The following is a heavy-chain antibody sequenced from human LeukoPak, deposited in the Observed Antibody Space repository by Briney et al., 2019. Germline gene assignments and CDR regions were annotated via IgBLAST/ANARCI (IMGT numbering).Heavy chain of an antibody. V-gene: IGHV4-31*03. CDR1: GDSITSGSYY. CDR3: ARAPGAFDI. J-gene: IGHJ3*02. Sequence: SETLSLTCTVSGDSITSGSYYWAWIRQHPGKGLEWIGYIYYTGGTHYNPSLKSRLTISVDTSENHFSLKLSSVTAADTAMYFCARAPGAFDIWGQGTMVTVSS. CDR2: IYYTGGT.